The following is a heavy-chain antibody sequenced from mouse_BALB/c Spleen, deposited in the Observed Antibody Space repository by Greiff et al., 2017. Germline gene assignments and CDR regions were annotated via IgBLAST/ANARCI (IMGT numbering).Heavy chain of an antibody. J-gene: IGHJ4*01. CDR3: ARGGIYGNYYYYAMDY. CDR1: GFTFSSYA. CDR2: ISSGGST. V-gene: IGHV5-6-5*01. D-gene: IGHD2-1*01. Sequence: EVMLVESGGGLVKPGGSLKLSCAASGFTFSSYAMSWVRQTPEKRLEWVASISSGGSTYYPDSVKGRFTISRDNARNILYLQMSSLRSEDTAMYYCARGGIYGNYYYYAMDYWGQGTSVTVSS.